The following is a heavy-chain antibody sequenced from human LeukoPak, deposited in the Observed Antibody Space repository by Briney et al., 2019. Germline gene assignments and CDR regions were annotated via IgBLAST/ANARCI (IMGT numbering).Heavy chain of an antibody. V-gene: IGHV3-21*01. CDR2: ISSSSSYI. J-gene: IGHJ6*02. CDR1: GFTFSSYS. CDR3: AREFGDYGGNSGSDYYYYGMDV. Sequence: PGGSLRLSCAASGFTFSSYSMNCVRQAPGKGQEWVSSISSSSSYIYYADSVKGRFTISRDNAKNSLYLQMNSLRAEDTSVYYCAREFGDYGGNSGSDYYYYGMDVWGQGTTVTVSS. D-gene: IGHD4-23*01.